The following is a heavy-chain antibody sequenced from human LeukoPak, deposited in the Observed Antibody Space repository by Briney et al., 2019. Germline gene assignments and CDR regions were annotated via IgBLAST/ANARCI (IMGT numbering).Heavy chain of an antibody. J-gene: IGHJ5*02. V-gene: IGHV4-38-2*02. CDR3: ARRSSGWQQINWFDP. D-gene: IGHD6-19*01. CDR2: IYHSGST. Sequence: SETPSLTCNVSGYSVSRGHYWGWIRPPPGKGLEWIGSIYHSGSTFYNPSLKSRVTISVDTSKNQFSLKLSSVTAADTAVYYCARRSSGWQQINWFDPWGQGTLVTVSS. CDR1: GYSVSRGHY.